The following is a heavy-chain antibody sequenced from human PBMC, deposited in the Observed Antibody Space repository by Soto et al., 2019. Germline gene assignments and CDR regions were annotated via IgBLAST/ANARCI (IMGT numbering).Heavy chain of an antibody. CDR2: IYYSGST. CDR1: GGSISSGNYY. D-gene: IGHD3-22*01. V-gene: IGHV4-30-4*01. J-gene: IGHJ5*02. CDR3: ARVRDYDSSGYAGPCLAS. Sequence: QVQLQESGPGLVKPSQTLSLTCTVSGGSISSGNYYWSWIRQPPGKGLEWIGYIYYSGSTYYNPSLLLRVTLSIATSKNHFSLKLRSVTAAHSAVYYCARVRDYDSSGYAGPCLASWGQGSLVTVSS.